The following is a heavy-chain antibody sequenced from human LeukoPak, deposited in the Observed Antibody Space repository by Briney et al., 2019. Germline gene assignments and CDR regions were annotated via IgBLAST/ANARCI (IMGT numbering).Heavy chain of an antibody. CDR2: INWNGGST. D-gene: IGHD3-22*01. Sequence: GGSLRLSCAASGFTFDDYGMSWVRQAPGKGLEWVSGINWNGGSTGYADSVKGRFTISRDNAKNSLYLQMNSLRAEDTALYHCARGGGYDSSGYTNFWGQGPMVTVSS. V-gene: IGHV3-20*01. CDR1: GFTFDDYG. J-gene: IGHJ3*01. CDR3: ARGGGYDSSGYTNF.